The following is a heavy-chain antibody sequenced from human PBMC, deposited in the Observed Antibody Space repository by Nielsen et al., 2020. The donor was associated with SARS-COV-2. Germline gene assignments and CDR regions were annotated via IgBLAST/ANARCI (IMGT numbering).Heavy chain of an antibody. Sequence: GGSLRLSCTASGFSFSLYSLHWVRHAPATVLEWISHITNSGSSIYYADSVRGRFTISRDNAKNSLYLKMNSLRAEDTALYHCARGSSSWTQYKYGMDVWGQGTTVTVSS. V-gene: IGHV3-48*04. CDR3: ARGSSSWTQYKYGMDV. D-gene: IGHD6-13*01. CDR1: GFSFSLYS. J-gene: IGHJ6*02. CDR2: ITNSGSSI.